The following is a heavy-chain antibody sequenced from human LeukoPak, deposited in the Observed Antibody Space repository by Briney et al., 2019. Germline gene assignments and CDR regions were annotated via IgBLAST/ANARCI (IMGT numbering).Heavy chain of an antibody. CDR2: ISAYNGNT. D-gene: IGHD3-3*01. CDR3: ARERSGSEIFARSFDI. V-gene: IGHV1-18*01. CDR1: GYTFTSYG. Sequence: GASVKVSCKASGYTFTSYGISWVRQAPGQGLEWMGWISAYNGNTNYAQKLQGRVTMTTDTSTSTAYMELRSLRSDDTAVYYCARERSGSEIFARSFDIWGQGTMVTVSS. J-gene: IGHJ3*02.